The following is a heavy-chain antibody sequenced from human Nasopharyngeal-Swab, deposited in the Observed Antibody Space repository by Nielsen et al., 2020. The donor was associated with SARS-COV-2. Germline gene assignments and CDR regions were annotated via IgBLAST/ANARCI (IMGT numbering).Heavy chain of an antibody. CDR2: INWNSGIM. V-gene: IGHV3-9*01. J-gene: IGHJ4*02. CDR3: ARGTADYSNPSFDY. D-gene: IGHD4-11*01. Sequence: SLKISCAASGFTFDDYAIYWVRQVPGKGLEWVSGINWNSGIMGHADAVKGRFTISRDNAKNSLFLQMNSLRPEDTAFYYCARGTADYSNPSFDYWGQGTLVTVSS. CDR1: GFTFDDYA.